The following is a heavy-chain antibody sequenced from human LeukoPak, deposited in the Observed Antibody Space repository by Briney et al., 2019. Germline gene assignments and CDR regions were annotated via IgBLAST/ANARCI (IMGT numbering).Heavy chain of an antibody. V-gene: IGHV4-34*01. CDR1: GGSFSGYY. J-gene: IGHJ6*04. CDR2: INHSGST. D-gene: IGHD3-22*01. Sequence: SETLSLTCAVYGGSFSGYYWSWIRQPPGKGLEWIGEINHSGSTNYNPSLKSRVTISVDMSKNQFSLKLSSVTAADTAVYYCARHRRTYYYDSGMDVWGKGTTVTISS. CDR3: ARHRRTYYYDSGMDV.